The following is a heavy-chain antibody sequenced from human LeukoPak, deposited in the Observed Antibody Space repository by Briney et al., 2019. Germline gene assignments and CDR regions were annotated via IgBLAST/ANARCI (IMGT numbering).Heavy chain of an antibody. J-gene: IGHJ4*02. V-gene: IGHV3-72*01. CDR3: VAMIREGVH. Sequence: AVSLSLSCAVSGITFSDHDMDWVRQAPGKGLEWCGRTKNKGNGFTREYAASVMGRFTISRDDSKIPLYLQMNSLKPEDMSIYHCVAMIREGVHWGQGILVTVSS. CDR1: GITFSDHD. D-gene: IGHD3-10*01. CDR2: TKNKGNGFTR.